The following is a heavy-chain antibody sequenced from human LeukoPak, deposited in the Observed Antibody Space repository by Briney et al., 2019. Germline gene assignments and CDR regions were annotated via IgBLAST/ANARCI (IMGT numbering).Heavy chain of an antibody. V-gene: IGHV4-4*08. J-gene: IGHJ4*02. Sequence: SETLSLTCSVSGGSVSSYYWSWIRQSPGKGLEWIGYIHNSGRTNYNPSLKSRVTGFVDTSKNQVSLRLSSVTAADTAVYHCARRGTISSESYFDYWGQGALVAVSS. CDR1: GGSVSSYY. D-gene: IGHD1-14*01. CDR3: ARRGTISSESYFDY. CDR2: IHNSGRT.